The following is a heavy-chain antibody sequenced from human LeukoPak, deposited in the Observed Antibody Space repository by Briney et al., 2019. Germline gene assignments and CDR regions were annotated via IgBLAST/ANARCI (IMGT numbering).Heavy chain of an antibody. CDR2: IWYDGSNK. CDR3: ARDDYSNYGMDV. D-gene: IGHD4-4*01. J-gene: IGHJ6*02. Sequence: GGSLRLSCAASGFTFSSYGMHWVRQAPGKGLEWVAVIWYDGSNKYYADSVKGRFTISRDNSKNTLYLQMNSLRAEDTAVYYCARDDYSNYGMDVWGQGTLVTVSS. V-gene: IGHV3-33*01. CDR1: GFTFSSYG.